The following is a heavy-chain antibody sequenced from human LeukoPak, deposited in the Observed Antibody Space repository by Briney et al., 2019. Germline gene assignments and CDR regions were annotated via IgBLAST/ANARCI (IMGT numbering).Heavy chain of an antibody. D-gene: IGHD3-10*01. J-gene: IGHJ4*02. V-gene: IGHV3-30*19. CDR1: GFTFSSYG. Sequence: PGRSLRLSCAASGFTFSSYGMHWVRQAPGKGLEWVAVISYDGSNKYYADSVKGRFTISRDNSKNTLYLQMNSLRAEDTAVYYCARVPPYYGSGSYLDPYFDYWGQGTLVTVSS. CDR3: ARVPPYYGSGSYLDPYFDY. CDR2: ISYDGSNK.